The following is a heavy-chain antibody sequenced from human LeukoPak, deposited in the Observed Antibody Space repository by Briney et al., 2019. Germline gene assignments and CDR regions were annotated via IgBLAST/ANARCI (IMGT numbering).Heavy chain of an antibody. Sequence: SETLSLTCSVSGGSISSTNWWSWVRQPPGKGLEWIGEISHSGSTNYNPSLKSRVTTSVDTSRNQFSLNLSSVTAADTAVYYCARIRGSGSYYSDSWFDPWGQGTLVTVSS. V-gene: IGHV4-4*02. J-gene: IGHJ5*02. CDR3: ARIRGSGSYYSDSWFDP. CDR1: GGSISSTNW. CDR2: ISHSGST. D-gene: IGHD3-10*01.